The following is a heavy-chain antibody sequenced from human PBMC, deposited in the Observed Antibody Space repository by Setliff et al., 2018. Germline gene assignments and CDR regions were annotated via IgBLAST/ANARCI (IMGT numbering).Heavy chain of an antibody. J-gene: IGHJ6*03. V-gene: IGHV4-4*07. CDR1: GGSISNYY. CDR2: IYTSGST. D-gene: IGHD5-18*01. CDR3: ARDRRGYSYGSLGYYYYYMDV. Sequence: KASETLSLTCTVSGGSISNYYWSWIRQPAGKGLEWIGRIYTSGSTNYNPSLKSRVTMSVDTSKNQFSLKLSSVTAADTAVYYCARDRRGYSYGSLGYYYYYMDVWGKGTTVTVSS.